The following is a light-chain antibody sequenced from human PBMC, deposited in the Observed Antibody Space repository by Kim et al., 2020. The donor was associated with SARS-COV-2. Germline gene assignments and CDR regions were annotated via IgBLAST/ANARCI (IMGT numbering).Light chain of an antibody. CDR2: RNN. J-gene: IGLJ3*02. Sequence: RQTATLTCTGNNNDVGNQGAAWLQQHRGHPPKLLSYRNNNRPSGISERFSASRSGNTASLTIAGLQPEDEADYYCSSYDGSLNGWVFGGGTQLTVL. CDR1: NNDVGNQG. V-gene: IGLV10-54*04. CDR3: SSYDGSLNGWV.